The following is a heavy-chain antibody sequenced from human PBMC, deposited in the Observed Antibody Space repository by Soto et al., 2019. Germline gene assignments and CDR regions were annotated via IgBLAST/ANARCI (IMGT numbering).Heavy chain of an antibody. Sequence: QVQPVQSGAEVKKPGASVKVSCKASGYTFTSYGISWVRQAPGQGLEWLGWISAYNGNTNYAQKLQGKVTMTTDTSTSTAYMERRSLRSDDTAVYYCARGRLVRGVVTYYYRMDVWGQGTTVTVSS. D-gene: IGHD3-10*01. J-gene: IGHJ6*02. V-gene: IGHV1-18*01. CDR2: ISAYNGNT. CDR3: ARGRLVRGVVTYYYRMDV. CDR1: GYTFTSYG.